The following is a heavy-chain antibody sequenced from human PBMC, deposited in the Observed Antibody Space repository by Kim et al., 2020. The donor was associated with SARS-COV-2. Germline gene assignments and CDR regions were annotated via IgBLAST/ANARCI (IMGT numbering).Heavy chain of an antibody. D-gene: IGHD6-19*01. CDR3: ARGRSSGWFVDY. V-gene: IGHV4-34*01. J-gene: IGHJ4*02. Sequence: NYSPSLKSRVTISVDTSKNQFSLKLSSVTAADTAVYYCARGRSSGWFVDYWGQGTLVTVSS.